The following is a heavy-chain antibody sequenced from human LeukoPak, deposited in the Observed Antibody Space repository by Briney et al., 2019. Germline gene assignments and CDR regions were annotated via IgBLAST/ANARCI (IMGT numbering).Heavy chain of an antibody. V-gene: IGHV1-24*01. D-gene: IGHD1-26*01. CDR1: GYTLTELS. J-gene: IGHJ4*02. Sequence: ASVKVSCKGSGYTLTELSMHWVRQAPGKGLEWMGGFDPEDGETIYAQKFQGRVTMTEDTSTDTAYMELSSLRSEDTAVYYCATDSGSYYEGAYFDYWGQGTLVTVSS. CDR3: ATDSGSYYEGAYFDY. CDR2: FDPEDGET.